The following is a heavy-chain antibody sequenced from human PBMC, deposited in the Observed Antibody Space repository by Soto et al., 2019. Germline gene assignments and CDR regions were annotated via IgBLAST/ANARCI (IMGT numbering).Heavy chain of an antibody. CDR2: IYSGGST. V-gene: IGHV3-66*01. J-gene: IGHJ4*02. Sequence: GGSLRLSCAASGFTVSSNYMSWVRQAPGKGLEWVSVIYSGGSTYYADSVKGRFTISRDNSKNTLYLQMNSLRAEDTAVYYWARVGYSSPSAPFDYWGKGTLVTVSS. CDR1: GFTVSSNY. CDR3: ARVGYSSPSAPFDY. D-gene: IGHD6-6*01.